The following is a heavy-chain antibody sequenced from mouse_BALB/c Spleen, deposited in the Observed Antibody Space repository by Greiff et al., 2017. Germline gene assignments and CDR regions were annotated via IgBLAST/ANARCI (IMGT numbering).Heavy chain of an antibody. Sequence: QVQLQQPGAELVKPGASVKMSCKASGYTFTSYWMHWVTQRPGQGLEWIGVIDPSDSYTSYTQKFKGKATLTVDTSSSTAYLQLSSLTSEDSAVYYCTRSLTMIKAMDYWGQGTSVTVSS. J-gene: IGHJ4*01. D-gene: IGHD2-4*01. V-gene: IGHV1S127*01. CDR2: IDPSDSYT. CDR1: GYTFTSYW. CDR3: TRSLTMIKAMDY.